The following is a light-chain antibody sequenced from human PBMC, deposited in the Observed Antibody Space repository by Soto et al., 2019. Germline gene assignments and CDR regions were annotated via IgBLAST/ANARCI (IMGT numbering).Light chain of an antibody. CDR1: YSNIGSNT. V-gene: IGLV1-44*01. Sequence: QSVLTQPPSASGTAGQRVTISCSGSYSNIGSNTVNWYQHLPGTAPKLVIHGSTQRPSGVPDRFSGSKSGTSASLAISGLQSEDEADYFCAAWDDSLNGLVFGTGTKVTVL. CDR3: AAWDDSLNGLV. CDR2: GST. J-gene: IGLJ1*01.